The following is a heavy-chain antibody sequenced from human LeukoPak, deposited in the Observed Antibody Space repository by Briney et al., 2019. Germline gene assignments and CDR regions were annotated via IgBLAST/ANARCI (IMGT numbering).Heavy chain of an antibody. D-gene: IGHD4-17*01. CDR2: IIPILGIA. V-gene: IGHV1-69*04. CDR3: AVGGLRYYFDY. CDR1: GGTFSSYA. Sequence: SVKVSCKASGGTFSSYAISWVRQAPGQGLEWMGRIIPILGIANYAQKFQGRVTTTADKSTSTAYMELSSLRSEDTAVYYCAVGGLRYYFDYWGQGTLVTVSS. J-gene: IGHJ4*02.